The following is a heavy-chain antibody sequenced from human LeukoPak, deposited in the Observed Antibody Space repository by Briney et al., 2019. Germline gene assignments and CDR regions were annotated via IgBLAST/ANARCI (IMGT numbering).Heavy chain of an antibody. Sequence: GGSLRLSCAASGFTFSSYGMHWVRQAPGKGLEWAAVIWYDGSNKYYADSVKGRFTISRDNSKNTLYLQMNSLRAEDTAVYYCAKGALNSGSYYHYYYMDVWGKGTTVTVSS. V-gene: IGHV3-33*06. J-gene: IGHJ6*03. CDR2: IWYDGSNK. CDR3: AKGALNSGSYYHYYYMDV. D-gene: IGHD1-26*01. CDR1: GFTFSSYG.